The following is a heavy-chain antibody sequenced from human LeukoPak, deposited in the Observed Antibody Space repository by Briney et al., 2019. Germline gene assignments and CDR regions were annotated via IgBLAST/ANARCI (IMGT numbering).Heavy chain of an antibody. Sequence: GGSLRLSCAASGFAFSESYMAWIRQAPGKGLEWISYMSNGGSTIYYADSVRGRFTISRDNDRNSLYLQMSSLRVEDTALYHCAVDFQYNNPWGQGTLVIVSS. CDR3: AVDFQYNNP. D-gene: IGHD1-1*01. V-gene: IGHV3-11*04. CDR1: GFAFSESY. J-gene: IGHJ5*02. CDR2: MSNGGSTI.